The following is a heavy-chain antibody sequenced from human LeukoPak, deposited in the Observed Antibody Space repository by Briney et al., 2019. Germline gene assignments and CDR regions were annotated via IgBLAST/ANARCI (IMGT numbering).Heavy chain of an antibody. D-gene: IGHD3-22*01. CDR2: IFAGGGAA. Sequence: GGSLRLSCPVSGFTFSDYAMTWVRQAPGKGLEWVSSIFAGGGAALYADSVRGRFTIFRDDSKGTLFLQMHSLRAEDTAIYYCAKNYYDRRGPYYWVFDYWGQGTLVTVSS. V-gene: IGHV3-23*01. CDR3: AKNYYDRRGPYYWVFDY. CDR1: GFTFSDYA. J-gene: IGHJ4*02.